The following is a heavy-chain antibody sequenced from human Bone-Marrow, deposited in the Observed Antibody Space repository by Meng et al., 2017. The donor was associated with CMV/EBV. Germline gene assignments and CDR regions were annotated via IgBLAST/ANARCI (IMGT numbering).Heavy chain of an antibody. CDR1: RFIFSNYG. Sequence: GGSLRLSCVASRFIFSNYGMHWVRQAPGKGLEWVAYIRYDGGNRHYADSVMGRFTISRDNSKNTLSLQMNSLRGEDTAVYYCAKVSGGYCSTTSCPPDSWGQGKLVNFAS. V-gene: IGHV3-30*02. D-gene: IGHD2-2*01. CDR2: IRYDGGNR. J-gene: IGHJ5*01. CDR3: AKVSGGYCSTTSCPPDS.